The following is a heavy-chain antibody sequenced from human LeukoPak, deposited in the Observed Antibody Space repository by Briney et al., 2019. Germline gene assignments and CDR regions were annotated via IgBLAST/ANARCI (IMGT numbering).Heavy chain of an antibody. V-gene: IGHV1-3*01. Sequence: KVSCXTSGYXFTTYAIHWVRQAPGRGLEWMGLINADDGNTRYSQRFQGRVTITRDTSANTAYMELSSLRFEDTAVYYCARGIVVKPSANWFDPWGQGTLVTVSS. CDR3: ARGIVVKPSANWFDP. CDR2: INADDGNT. CDR1: GYXFTTYA. J-gene: IGHJ5*02. D-gene: IGHD2-2*01.